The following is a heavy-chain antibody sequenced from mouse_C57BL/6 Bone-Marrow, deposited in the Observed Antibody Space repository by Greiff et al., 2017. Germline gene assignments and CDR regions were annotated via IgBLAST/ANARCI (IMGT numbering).Heavy chain of an antibody. CDR2: IDPSDSYT. CDR3: AREGLLRAWFAY. J-gene: IGHJ3*01. CDR1: GYTFTSYW. Sequence: QVQLQQPGAELVMPGASVKLSCKASGYTFTSYWMHWVKQRPGQGLEWIGEIDPSDSYTNYNQKLKGKSTLPVDKSSSTAYMQLSNLTSEDSAVYYCAREGLLRAWFAYWGQGTLVTVSA. D-gene: IGHD1-1*01. V-gene: IGHV1-69*01.